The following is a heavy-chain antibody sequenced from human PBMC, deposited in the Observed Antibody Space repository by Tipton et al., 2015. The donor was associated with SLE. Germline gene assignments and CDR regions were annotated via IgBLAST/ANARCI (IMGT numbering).Heavy chain of an antibody. J-gene: IGHJ4*02. CDR2: ITSSSSII. CDR3: ARGIRTEQRLVRPAFDY. D-gene: IGHD3-10*01. V-gene: IGHV3-48*01. Sequence: SLRLSCVASGFTFSTYSMHWVRQAPGKGLEWVSYITSSSSIIYYSDSLKGRTIISRDNDKNSLYLQMSSLRVEDTAVYYCARGIRTEQRLVRPAFDYWGQGALVTVSS. CDR1: GFTFSTYS.